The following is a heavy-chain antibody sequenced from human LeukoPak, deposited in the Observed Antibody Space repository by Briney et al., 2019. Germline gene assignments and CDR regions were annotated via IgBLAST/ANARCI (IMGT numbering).Heavy chain of an antibody. V-gene: IGHV3-7*03. D-gene: IGHD3-10*01. CDR3: ARGGYYGSGSYYYFDY. CDR2: IKQDGSEK. J-gene: IGHJ4*02. Sequence: GGSLRLSCAASGFTFSSYWMGWVRQAPGKGLEWVANIKQDGSEKYYVDSVKGRFTISRDNAKNSLYLQMNSLRAEDTAVYYCARGGYYGSGSYYYFDYWGQGTLVTVSS. CDR1: GFTFSSYW.